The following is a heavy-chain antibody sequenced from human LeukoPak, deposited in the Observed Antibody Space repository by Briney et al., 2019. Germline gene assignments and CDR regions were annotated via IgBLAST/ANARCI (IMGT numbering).Heavy chain of an antibody. CDR1: GGSFSGYY. CDR2: INHSGST. J-gene: IGHJ4*02. V-gene: IGHV4-34*01. Sequence: PSQTLSLTSAGYGGSFSGYYWSWIRQPPGKGLEWIGEINHSGSTNYNPTLKSRVTISVDTSKNQFSLKLSSVTAADTAVYYCARARGTYYYDSSGYYYFDYWGQGTLVTVSS. D-gene: IGHD3-22*01. CDR3: ARARGTYYYDSSGYYYFDY.